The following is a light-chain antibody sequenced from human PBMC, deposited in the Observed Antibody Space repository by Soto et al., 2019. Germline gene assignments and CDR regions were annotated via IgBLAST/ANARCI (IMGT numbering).Light chain of an antibody. CDR3: QQADSFPVT. CDR2: DAS. Sequence: DIQMTQSPSSVSASLGDRVTITCRAIQGIKTWLAWYQQKPGKVPNMLIYDASSLQTGVPPRFSGSGSGTDFTLTIDSLQPEDFATYYGQQADSFPVTFGQGTRVEIK. V-gene: IGKV1D-12*01. J-gene: IGKJ5*01. CDR1: QGIKTW.